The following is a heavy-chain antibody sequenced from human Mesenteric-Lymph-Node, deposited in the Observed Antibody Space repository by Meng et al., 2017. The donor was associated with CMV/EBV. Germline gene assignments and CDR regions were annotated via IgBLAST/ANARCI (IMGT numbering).Heavy chain of an antibody. J-gene: IGHJ4*02. Sequence: GESLKISCAASGFTFSDYYMSWIRQAPGKGLEWVSSISTNSSYTYYADSVKGRITISRDNAKNSQDLQMNSLRAEDTAVYYCARGYRHYDSSGYFPIDYWGQGTLVTVSS. V-gene: IGHV3-11*06. CDR2: ISTNSSYT. D-gene: IGHD3-22*01. CDR3: ARGYRHYDSSGYFPIDY. CDR1: GFTFSDYY.